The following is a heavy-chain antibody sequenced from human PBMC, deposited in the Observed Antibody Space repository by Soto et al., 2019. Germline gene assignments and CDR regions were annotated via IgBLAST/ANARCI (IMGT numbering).Heavy chain of an antibody. Sequence: RGESLKISCKGSGYSFTSYWIGWVRQMPGKGLDWMGIIYPGHSDTRYSPSFQGQVTISADKSISTAYLQWSSLKASDTAMYYCARDRIVATIEDYYYYGMDVWGQGTTDTVSS. CDR3: ARDRIVATIEDYYYYGMDV. J-gene: IGHJ6*02. CDR2: IYPGHSDT. CDR1: GYSFTSYW. V-gene: IGHV5-51*01. D-gene: IGHD5-12*01.